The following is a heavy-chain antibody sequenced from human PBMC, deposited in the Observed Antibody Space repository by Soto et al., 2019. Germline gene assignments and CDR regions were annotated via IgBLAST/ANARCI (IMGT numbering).Heavy chain of an antibody. CDR3: SKDAGSTDYLFAS. D-gene: IGHD5-12*01. Sequence: QVQLVESGGGVVQPGRSLRLSCAASGFTFRTYAMHWVRQAPGKGLEWVAVISHDGSNTDYGDSVKGRFTISRDNSKSTLSLAMNSLRPEDTGVYYCSKDAGSTDYLFASWGQGTLVSVSP. CDR2: ISHDGSNT. J-gene: IGHJ4*02. V-gene: IGHV3-30*18. CDR1: GFTFRTYA.